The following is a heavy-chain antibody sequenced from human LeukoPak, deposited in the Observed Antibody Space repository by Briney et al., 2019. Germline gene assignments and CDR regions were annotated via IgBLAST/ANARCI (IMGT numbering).Heavy chain of an antibody. CDR3: ARDQASFSSSPY. CDR1: GMTVSSNY. CDR2: ISTRGST. V-gene: IGHV3-66*01. Sequence: GGSLRLSCAASGMTVSSNYIMWVRQPPGKGLEWVSSISTRGSTYYADAVKGRYTISRDNSKNTVNLQMNSLRAEDTAVYYCARDQASFSSSPYWGQGTLVTVSS. D-gene: IGHD6-6*01. J-gene: IGHJ4*02.